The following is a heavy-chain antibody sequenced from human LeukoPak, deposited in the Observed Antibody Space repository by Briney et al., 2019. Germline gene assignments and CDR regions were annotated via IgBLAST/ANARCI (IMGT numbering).Heavy chain of an antibody. Sequence: ASVKVSCKASGYTFTSYGISWVRQAPGQGLEWMGWISAYNGNTYYAQKLQGRVTMTTDTSTSTAYMELRSLRSDDTAVYYCARAPAHCSGGSCYLHYWGQGTLVTVSS. CDR3: ARAPAHCSGGSCYLHY. D-gene: IGHD2-15*01. J-gene: IGHJ4*02. CDR2: ISAYNGNT. V-gene: IGHV1-18*01. CDR1: GYTFTSYG.